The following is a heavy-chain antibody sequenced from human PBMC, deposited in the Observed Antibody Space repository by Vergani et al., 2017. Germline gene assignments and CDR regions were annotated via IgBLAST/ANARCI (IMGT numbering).Heavy chain of an antibody. V-gene: IGHV1-2*06. CDR1: GYIFSDYY. D-gene: IGHD3-22*01. J-gene: IGHJ4*02. CDR3: ARDTPHESSGYYSDYFDY. CDR2: INPYNGGT. Sequence: QVQLVQSGAEVKKPGASVKVSCKASGYIFSDYYMHWVRQAPGQGLEWMERINPYNGGTNSAQKFQGRVTRTSDTSISTAYMQLSRLTSDDTAVYYCARDTPHESSGYYSDYFDYWGQGTLVTVSS.